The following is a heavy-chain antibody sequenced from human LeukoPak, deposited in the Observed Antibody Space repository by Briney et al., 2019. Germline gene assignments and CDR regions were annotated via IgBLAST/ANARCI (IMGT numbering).Heavy chain of an antibody. D-gene: IGHD6-13*01. V-gene: IGHV3-7*01. Sequence: PGGSLRLSCAASGFTFSSYWMNWVRQAPGKGLEWVANIKEDGSEKYYVDSVKGRFSISRDNAKNSLYLQMNSLRAEDTAVYYCARTITSATSFWGQGTLVTVSS. CDR1: GFTFSSYW. CDR2: IKEDGSEK. J-gene: IGHJ4*02. CDR3: ARTITSATSF.